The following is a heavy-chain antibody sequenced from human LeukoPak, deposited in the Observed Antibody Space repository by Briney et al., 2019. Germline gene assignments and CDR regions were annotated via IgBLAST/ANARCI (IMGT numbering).Heavy chain of an antibody. J-gene: IGHJ4*02. Sequence: PGGSLRLSCAASGFTFSNAWMSWVRQAPGKGREWVGRIKSKTDGGTTDYAAPVKGRFTISRDDSKNTLYLQMNSLKTEDTAVYYCTTDEWFGESFFDYWGQGTLVTVSS. CDR2: IKSKTDGGTT. CDR3: TTDEWFGESFFDY. CDR1: GFTFSNAW. D-gene: IGHD3-10*01. V-gene: IGHV3-15*01.